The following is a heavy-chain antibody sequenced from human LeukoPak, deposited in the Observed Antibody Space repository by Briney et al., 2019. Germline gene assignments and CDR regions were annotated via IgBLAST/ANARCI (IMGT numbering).Heavy chain of an antibody. CDR2: ISSSSSYI. CDR3: ARERVEYSYGVFDY. V-gene: IGHV3-21*01. CDR1: GFTFSSYS. Sequence: GGSLRLSCAASGFTFSSYSMNWVRQAPGKGLEWVSSISSSSSYIYYADSVKGRFTISRDNAKNSLYLQMNSLRAEDTAVYYYARERVEYSYGVFDYWGQGTLVTVSS. D-gene: IGHD5-18*01. J-gene: IGHJ4*02.